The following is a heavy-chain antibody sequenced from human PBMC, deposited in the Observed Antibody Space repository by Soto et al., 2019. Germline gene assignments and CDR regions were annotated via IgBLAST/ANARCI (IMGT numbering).Heavy chain of an antibody. CDR1: GGSISSYY. CDR3: ARGYCSSTSCYVVEDYYYMDV. CDR2: IYYSGST. D-gene: IGHD2-2*01. Sequence: SETLSLTCTVSGGSISSYYWSWIRQPPGKGLEWIGYIYYSGSTNYNPSLKSRVTISVDTSKNQFSLKLSSVTAADTAVYYCARGYCSSTSCYVVEDYYYMDVWGKGTTVTVSS. V-gene: IGHV4-59*08. J-gene: IGHJ6*03.